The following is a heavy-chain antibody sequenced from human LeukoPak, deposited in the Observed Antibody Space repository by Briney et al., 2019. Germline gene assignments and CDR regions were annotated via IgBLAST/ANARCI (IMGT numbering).Heavy chain of an antibody. D-gene: IGHD3-3*01. V-gene: IGHV3-11*01. CDR3: AKGVLRFVPDNYYYMDV. Sequence: GGSLRLSCAASGFTFSDYYMSWIRQAPGKGLEWVSYISSSGSTIYYADSVKGRFTISRDNAKNSLYLQMNSLRAEDTAVYYCAKGVLRFVPDNYYYMDVWGQGTTVTVSS. CDR1: GFTFSDYY. J-gene: IGHJ6*03. CDR2: ISSSGSTI.